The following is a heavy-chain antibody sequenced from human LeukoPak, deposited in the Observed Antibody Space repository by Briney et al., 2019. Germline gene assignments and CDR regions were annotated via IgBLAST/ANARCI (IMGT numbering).Heavy chain of an antibody. CDR1: GGTFSSYA. CDR2: IIPIFGTA. J-gene: IGHJ6*03. CDR3: ARSSSTGFWSGNYYYYYMDV. D-gene: IGHD3-3*01. Sequence: GASVKVSCKASGGTFSSYAISWVRQAPGQGLEWMGGIIPIFGTANYAQKFQGRVTITADESTSTAYMELSSLRSEDTAVYYCARSSSTGFWSGNYYYYYMDVWGKGTTVTVSS. V-gene: IGHV1-69*13.